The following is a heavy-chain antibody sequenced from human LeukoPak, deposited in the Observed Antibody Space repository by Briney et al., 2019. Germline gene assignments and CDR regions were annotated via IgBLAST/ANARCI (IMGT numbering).Heavy chain of an antibody. Sequence: SETLSLTCTVSGGSINSGGYYWSWIRQRPGKGLEWIGYISYTGSRYYNPSLKSRVTISIDTSKNQFSLNLTSVTAADTAVYYCARDLGSDGFNLRNWFDPWGQGTLVTVSS. D-gene: IGHD5-24*01. J-gene: IGHJ5*02. V-gene: IGHV4-31*03. CDR1: GGSINSGGYY. CDR2: ISYTGSR. CDR3: ARDLGSDGFNLRNWFDP.